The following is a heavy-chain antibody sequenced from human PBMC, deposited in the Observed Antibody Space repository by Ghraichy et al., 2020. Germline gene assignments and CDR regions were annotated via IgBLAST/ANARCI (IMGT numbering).Heavy chain of an antibody. D-gene: IGHD3-10*01. CDR1: GFNVSSNY. CDR2: IYSGGLT. V-gene: IGHV3-53*01. J-gene: IGHJ6*02. Sequence: LTCAASGFNVSSNYINWVRQAPGKGLEWVSAIYSGGLTYYTDSVKGRFTISRDASKNTVSLHMSSLRVEDTAVYYCARDDTYGSDNGDDYYFGMDVWGQGTTVTVTS. CDR3: ARDDTYGSDNGDDYYFGMDV.